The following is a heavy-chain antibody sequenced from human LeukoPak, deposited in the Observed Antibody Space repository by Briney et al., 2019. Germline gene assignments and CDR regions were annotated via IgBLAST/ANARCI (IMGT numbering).Heavy chain of an antibody. CDR2: ISSSSSYI. D-gene: IGHD6-13*01. Sequence: PGGSLRLSCAASGFTFSSYSMKWVRQAPGKGLEWVSSISSSSSYIYYADSVKGRFTISRDNAKNSLYLQMNSLRAEDTGVYYCAIEFFSWVDAFDIWGQGTMVTVSS. CDR1: GFTFSSYS. V-gene: IGHV3-21*01. CDR3: AIEFFSWVDAFDI. J-gene: IGHJ3*02.